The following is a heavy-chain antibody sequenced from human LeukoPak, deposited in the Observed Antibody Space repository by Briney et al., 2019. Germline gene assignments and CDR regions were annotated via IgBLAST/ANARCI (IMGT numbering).Heavy chain of an antibody. CDR1: GFTFSSYW. CDR2: IKQDGSEK. CDR3: ARDLSGSPNRHFDY. D-gene: IGHD1-26*01. J-gene: IGHJ4*02. V-gene: IGHV3-7*01. Sequence: PGGSLRLSCAASGFTFSSYWMSWVRQAPGKGLEWVANIKQDGSEKYYVDSVKGRFTISRDNAKNSLYLQMNSLRAEDTAVYYCARDLSGSPNRHFDYWGQGTLVTVSS.